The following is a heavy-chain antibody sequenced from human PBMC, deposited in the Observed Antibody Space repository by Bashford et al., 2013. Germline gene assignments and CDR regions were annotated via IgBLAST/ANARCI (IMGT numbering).Heavy chain of an antibody. CDR2: INHNGNS. D-gene: IGHD3-10*01. V-gene: IGHV4-34*01. J-gene: IGHJ6*02. CDR3: ARLGASGSPYYDYYGADV. Sequence: SETLSLTCVVYGSVRGYYWSWLRQPPGKGLEWIGEINHNGNSYYNPSLKSRITISVDTSKREVYLNLSSVIAADTAVYYCARLGASGSPYYDYYGADVWGQGTAVTVSS. CDR1: GSVRGYY.